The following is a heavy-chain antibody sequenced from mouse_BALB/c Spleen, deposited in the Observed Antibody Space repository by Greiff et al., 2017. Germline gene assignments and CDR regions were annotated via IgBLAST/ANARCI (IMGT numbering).Heavy chain of an antibody. V-gene: IGHV1-87*01. CDR3: ARSNWDGFDY. J-gene: IGHJ2*01. CDR2: IYPGDGDT. Sequence: QVQLQQSGAELARPGASVKLSCKASGYTFTSYWMQWVKQRPGQGLEWIGAIYPGDGDTRYTQKFKGKATLTADKSSSTAYMQLSSLASEDSAVYYCARSNWDGFDYWGQGTTLTVSS. D-gene: IGHD4-1*01. CDR1: GYTFTSYW.